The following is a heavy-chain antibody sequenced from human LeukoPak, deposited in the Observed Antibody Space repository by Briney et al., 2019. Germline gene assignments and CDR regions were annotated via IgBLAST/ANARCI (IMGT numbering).Heavy chain of an antibody. J-gene: IGHJ4*02. Sequence: GGSLRLSCAASGFTFSNYAMSWVRQAPGKGLEWVSVISGSGGSTVYADSVKGRLTISRDNSKNTLYLQMNSLRAEDTGVYYCAKAVAGAFDYWGQGTLVTVSS. V-gene: IGHV3-23*01. CDR1: GFTFSNYA. D-gene: IGHD6-19*01. CDR2: ISGSGGST. CDR3: AKAVAGAFDY.